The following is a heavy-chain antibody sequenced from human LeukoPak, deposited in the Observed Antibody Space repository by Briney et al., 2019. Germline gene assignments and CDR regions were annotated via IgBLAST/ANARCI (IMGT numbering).Heavy chain of an antibody. CDR3: AKAGLLWFGESWMDV. CDR1: GFIFGGYN. CDR2: IKEDGSES. V-gene: IGHV3-7*01. D-gene: IGHD3-10*01. Sequence: PGGSLRLSCAASGFIFGGYNMSWVRQAPGKGLEWVANIKEDGSESHYVDSVKGRFTISRDNAKNSLYLQMNSLRAEDTAVYFCAKAGLLWFGESWMDVWGQGTTVTVSS. J-gene: IGHJ6*02.